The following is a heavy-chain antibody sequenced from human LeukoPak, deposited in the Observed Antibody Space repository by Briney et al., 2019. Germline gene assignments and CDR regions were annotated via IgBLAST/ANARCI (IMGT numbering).Heavy chain of an antibody. Sequence: GGSLRLSCAASGFTFSNAWMSWVRQAPGKGLEWVGRIKSKTDGGTTDYAAPVKGRFTISRDDSKNTLYLQMNSLKTEDTAVYYCTTESLPGGYDAFDIWGQGTMVTVSS. J-gene: IGHJ3*02. CDR1: GFTFSNAW. CDR2: IKSKTDGGTT. D-gene: IGHD3-10*01. CDR3: TTESLPGGYDAFDI. V-gene: IGHV3-15*01.